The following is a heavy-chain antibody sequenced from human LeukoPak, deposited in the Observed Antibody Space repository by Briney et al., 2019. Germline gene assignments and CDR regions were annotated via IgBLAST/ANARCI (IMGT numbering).Heavy chain of an antibody. V-gene: IGHV3-21*01. J-gene: IGHJ4*02. D-gene: IGHD4/OR15-4a*01. CDR3: ARRAGAYSHPYDY. CDR1: GFSFSTYS. Sequence: GGSLRLSCAASGFSFSTYSMNWVRQAPGKGLEWVSSTSRSSSYIHYADSVKGRFTISRDNAKNSLYLQMNSLRAEDTAVYYCARRAGAYSHPYDYWGQGTLVTVSS. CDR2: TSRSSSYI.